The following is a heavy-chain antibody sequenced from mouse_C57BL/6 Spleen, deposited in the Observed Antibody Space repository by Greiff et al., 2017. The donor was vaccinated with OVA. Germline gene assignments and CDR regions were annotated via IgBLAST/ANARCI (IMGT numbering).Heavy chain of an antibody. J-gene: IGHJ4*01. CDR1: GFTFTDYY. CDR2: IRNKANGYTT. CDR3: ARSRGYAMDY. Sequence: DVKLVESGGGLVQPGGSLSLSCAASGFTFTDYYMSWVRQPPGKALEWLGFIRNKANGYTTEYSASVKGRFTISRDNSQSILYLQMNALRAEDSATYYCARSRGYAMDYWGQGTSVTVSS. V-gene: IGHV7-3*01.